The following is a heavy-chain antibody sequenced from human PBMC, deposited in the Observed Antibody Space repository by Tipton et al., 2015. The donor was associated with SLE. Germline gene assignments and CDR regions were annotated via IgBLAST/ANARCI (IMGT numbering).Heavy chain of an antibody. CDR1: GGSISSGSYY. Sequence: TLSLTCTVSGGSISSGSYYWSWIRQHPGKGLEWIGYIYYSGSTYYNPSLKSRVTISVDTSKNQFSLKLSSVTAADTAVYYCANLGDSSGYERSYYFDYWGQGTLVTVSS. D-gene: IGHD3-22*01. V-gene: IGHV4-31*03. CDR3: ANLGDSSGYERSYYFDY. CDR2: IYYSGST. J-gene: IGHJ4*02.